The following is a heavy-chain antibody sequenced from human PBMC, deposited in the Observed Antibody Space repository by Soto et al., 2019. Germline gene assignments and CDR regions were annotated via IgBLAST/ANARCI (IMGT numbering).Heavy chain of an antibody. V-gene: IGHV4-31*03. D-gene: IGHD3-10*01. CDR1: GGSISNGGYY. CDR2: IHYSGST. CDR3: ARVRGSGSYAAYYFDS. Sequence: SETLSLTCTVSGGSISNGGYYWNWVRQHPGKGLEWIGYIHYSGSTWYNPSLESRVTISVDTSKDQFSLKLRSVTAADTAVYYCARVRGSGSYAAYYFDSWGQGTLVAVSS. J-gene: IGHJ4*01.